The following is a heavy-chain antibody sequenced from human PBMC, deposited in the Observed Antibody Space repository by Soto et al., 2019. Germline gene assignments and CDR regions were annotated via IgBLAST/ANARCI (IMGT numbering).Heavy chain of an antibody. D-gene: IGHD5-12*01. CDR2: IIPIFGTA. J-gene: IGHJ4*02. Sequence: QVQLVQSGAEVKKPGSSVKVSCKASGGTFSSYAISWVRQAPGQGLEWMGGIIPIFGTANYAQKFQGRVTITADKSTSTAYMELSSLRSEDTAVYYCAREGGCRDGYNYCGGSFDYWGQGPLVTVSS. CDR3: AREGGCRDGYNYCGGSFDY. CDR1: GGTFSSYA. V-gene: IGHV1-69*06.